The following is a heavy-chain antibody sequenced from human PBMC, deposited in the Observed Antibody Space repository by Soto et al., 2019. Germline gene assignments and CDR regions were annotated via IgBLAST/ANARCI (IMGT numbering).Heavy chain of an antibody. CDR2: VHHTGNT. CDR1: GDSIRDSF. V-gene: IGHV4-59*01. CDR3: ARGREDHVDHHFGHLFDS. J-gene: IGHJ4*02. D-gene: IGHD3-10*01. Sequence: SETLSLTCTVSGDSIRDSFWSWVRQPPGKGLEWIGLVHHTGNTNYNPSLETRVTMLIDASANHFSLTLASVTPADAAIYYCARGREDHVDHHFGHLFDSWGQGTLVTVSS.